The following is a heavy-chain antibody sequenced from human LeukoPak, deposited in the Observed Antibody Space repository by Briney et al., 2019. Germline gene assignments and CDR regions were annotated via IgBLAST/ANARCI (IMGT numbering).Heavy chain of an antibody. D-gene: IGHD6-19*01. CDR2: INPSGGST. V-gene: IGHV1-46*01. CDR3: AREAHSSGWSITYYYYYMDV. J-gene: IGHJ6*03. CDR1: GYTFTSYY. Sequence: ASVKVSCKASGYTFTSYYMHWVRQAPGQGLEWMGIINPSGGSTSYAQKFQGRVTMTRDTSTSTAYMELRSLRSDDTAVYYCAREAHSSGWSITYYYYYMDVWGKGTTVTVSS.